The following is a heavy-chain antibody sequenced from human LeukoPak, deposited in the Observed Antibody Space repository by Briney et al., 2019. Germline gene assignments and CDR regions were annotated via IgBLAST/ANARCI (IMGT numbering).Heavy chain of an antibody. CDR2: ISYSGSP. D-gene: IGHD3-22*01. Sequence: PSETLSLTCSVSGGSISSDYWSWIRQPPGKGLEWVAFISYSGSPDYNPSLTSRVTISVDTSKNQFSLKLSSVTAADTAVYYCARRSSGYLFKLGFDPWGQGTLVTVSS. J-gene: IGHJ5*02. V-gene: IGHV4-59*12. CDR3: ARRSSGYLFKLGFDP. CDR1: GGSISSDY.